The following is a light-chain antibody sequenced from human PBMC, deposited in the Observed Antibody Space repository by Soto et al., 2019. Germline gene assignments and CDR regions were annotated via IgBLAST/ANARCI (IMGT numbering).Light chain of an antibody. J-gene: IGLJ1*01. Sequence: QSVLTQPASVSGSPGQSIAISCTGTSSDVGGYNYVSWYQQYPGKAPKLVIYHVSNRPSGVSNRFSGSKSGNSASLTISGFQAEYEADYYCSSYSSPSPYVFGTGTKVTVL. CDR3: SSYSSPSPYV. CDR2: HVS. CDR1: SSDVGGYNY. V-gene: IGLV2-14*01.